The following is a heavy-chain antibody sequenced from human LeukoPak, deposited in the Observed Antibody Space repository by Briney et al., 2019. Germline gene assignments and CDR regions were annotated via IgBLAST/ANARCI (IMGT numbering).Heavy chain of an antibody. CDR1: GASISSGDYH. V-gene: IGHV4-30-4*01. CDR3: ARKVKYGSGSYPFDY. D-gene: IGHD3-10*01. J-gene: IGHJ4*02. Sequence: SETLSLTCTVSGASISSGDYHWNWIRQPPGKGLEWIGFIHDSGSTYYNPSLKSRVSISRDMSKNQLSLMLSSVTAADTAVYYCARKVKYGSGSYPFDYWGQGTLVTVSS. CDR2: IHDSGST.